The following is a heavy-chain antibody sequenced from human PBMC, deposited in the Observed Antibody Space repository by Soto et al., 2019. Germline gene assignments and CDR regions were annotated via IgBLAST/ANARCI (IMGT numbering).Heavy chain of an antibody. CDR3: AGFKYYDILTGYRSFDY. J-gene: IGHJ4*02. V-gene: IGHV3-30*03. D-gene: IGHD3-9*01. CDR1: GFTFSSYG. Sequence: GGSLRLSCAASGFTFSSYGMHWVRQAPGKGLEWVAVISYDGSNKYYADSVKGRFTISRDNSKNTLYLQMNSLRAEDTAVYYCAGFKYYDILTGYRSFDYWGQGTLVTVSS. CDR2: ISYDGSNK.